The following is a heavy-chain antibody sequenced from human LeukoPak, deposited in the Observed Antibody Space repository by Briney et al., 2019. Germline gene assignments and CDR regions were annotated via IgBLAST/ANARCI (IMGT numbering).Heavy chain of an antibody. J-gene: IGHJ4*02. CDR1: GGSISSYY. V-gene: IGHV4-4*07. D-gene: IGHD3-10*01. CDR3: ARDLAYGSGMGYFDY. Sequence: PSETLSLTCTVSGGSISSYYWSWIRQPAGKGLEWIGRIYTSGSTNYNPSLKSRVTMSVDTSKNQFSLKLSSVTAADTAVYYRARDLAYGSGMGYFDYWGQGTLVTVSS. CDR2: IYTSGST.